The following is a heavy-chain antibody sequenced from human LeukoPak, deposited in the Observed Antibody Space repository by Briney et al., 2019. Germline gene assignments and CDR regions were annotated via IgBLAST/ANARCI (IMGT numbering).Heavy chain of an antibody. CDR2: INGDGRST. Sequence: GGSLRLSCAASGFNFGNYWMHWVRQAPGKGLVWVSRINGDGRSTTYADSVKGRFTISRDNAKSTLFLQMNTLRTEDTAVYYCARVGYYYDNNCDAFDIWGQGTMVTVSS. CDR1: GFNFGNYW. D-gene: IGHD3-22*01. J-gene: IGHJ3*02. CDR3: ARVGYYYDNNCDAFDI. V-gene: IGHV3-74*03.